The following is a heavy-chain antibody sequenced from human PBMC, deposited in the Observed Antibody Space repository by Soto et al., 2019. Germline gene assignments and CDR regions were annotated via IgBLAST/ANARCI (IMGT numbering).Heavy chain of an antibody. CDR3: ARGGTPIDD. CDR1: GYTFTNFG. D-gene: IGHD3-16*01. CDR2: ISAYNGNT. J-gene: IGHJ4*02. V-gene: IGHV1-18*01. Sequence: QVQLVQSGAEVKKPGASVKVSCKASGYTFTNFGISWVRQAPGQGLEWMGWISAYNGNTNYAQNFQGRVTMTTATSTRTAYMELRSLRSYDTAVYYCARGGTPIDDWGQGTLVTVSS.